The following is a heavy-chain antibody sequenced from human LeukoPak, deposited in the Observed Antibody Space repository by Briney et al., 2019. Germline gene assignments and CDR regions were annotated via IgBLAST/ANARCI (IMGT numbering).Heavy chain of an antibody. CDR1: GGSISSGGYY. D-gene: IGHD2-21*01. CDR2: IYYSGST. CDR3: ARAERGHIVVAYAFDI. V-gene: IGHV4-31*03. Sequence: SETLSLTCTVSGGSISSGGYYWSWIRQRPGKGLEWIGYIYYSGSTYYNPSLKSRVTISVDTSKNQFSLKLSSVTAADTAVYYCARAERGHIVVAYAFDIWGQGTMVTVSS. J-gene: IGHJ3*02.